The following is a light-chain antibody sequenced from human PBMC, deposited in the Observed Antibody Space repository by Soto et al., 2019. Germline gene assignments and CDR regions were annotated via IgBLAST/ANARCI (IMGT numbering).Light chain of an antibody. Sequence: QSAVTQPPSASGAPGQSVTISCSGSSSSIGSNIVNWYQHVPGTAPKLLIHSNDQRPSGVPDRFSGSKSGTSASLAISGLQSEDEADYYCAAWDAKLDGPVFGGGTKLTVL. CDR1: SSSIGSNI. CDR3: AAWDAKLDGPV. CDR2: SND. J-gene: IGLJ2*01. V-gene: IGLV1-44*01.